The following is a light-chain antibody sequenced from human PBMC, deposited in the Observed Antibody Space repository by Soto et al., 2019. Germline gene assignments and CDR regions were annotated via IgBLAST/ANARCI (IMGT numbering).Light chain of an antibody. CDR2: GAS. CDR3: QQYKNWPPRT. Sequence: IVMTQSPATLSVSPGETATLSCRASQSVGSAVAWYQHKPGQAPRLLIVGASIRATGVPGRFSGGGSGTEFTLTISSLQSEDFAVYYCQQYKNWPPRTFGGGTTVEIK. J-gene: IGKJ4*01. V-gene: IGKV3-15*01. CDR1: QSVGSA.